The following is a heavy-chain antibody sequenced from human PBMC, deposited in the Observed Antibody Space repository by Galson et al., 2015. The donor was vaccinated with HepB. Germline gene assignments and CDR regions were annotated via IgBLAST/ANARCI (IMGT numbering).Heavy chain of an antibody. CDR2: IEKSGTRI. V-gene: IGHV3-48*01. CDR1: GFTFSSYS. J-gene: IGHJ4*02. Sequence: SLRLSCAASGFTFSSYSMNWVRQAPGKGLEWVSYIEKSGTRIYYADSVKGRFTISRDNTKNSLHLQMNSLRVEGTAVYYCARDPHSLDYWGQGTLVTVSS. CDR3: ARDPHSLDY.